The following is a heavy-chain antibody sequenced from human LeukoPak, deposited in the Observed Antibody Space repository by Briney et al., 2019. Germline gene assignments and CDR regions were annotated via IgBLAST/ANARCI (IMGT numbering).Heavy chain of an antibody. CDR2: VRISSGKT. CDR3: ARDTQYAFDN. CDR1: GFTFRGCS. V-gene: IGHV3-48*01. Sequence: GGSLRLSCAASGFTFRGCSMNWVRQAPGKGLEGMSYVRISSGKTKYEGSVKGRCTISGDKAKNSLYLEMNSLGGGDTAVYYCARDTQYAFDNWGQETLVTVSS. D-gene: IGHD2-2*01. J-gene: IGHJ4*02.